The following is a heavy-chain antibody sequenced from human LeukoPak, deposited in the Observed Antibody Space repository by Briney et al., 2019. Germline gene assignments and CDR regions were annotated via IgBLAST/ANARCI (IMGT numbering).Heavy chain of an antibody. D-gene: IGHD1-26*01. V-gene: IGHV3-23*01. CDR1: GFTFSSYA. CDR2: ISGSGVSGAGT. J-gene: IGHJ6*03. Sequence: GGSLRLSCVASGFTFSSYAMSWVRQAPGKGLEWVSGISGSGVSGAGTYYADSVKGRFTISRDNSKNTLYLQMNCLRAEDTAEYYCTKDRWELPKRNYMDVWGKGTTVTVSS. CDR3: TKDRWELPKRNYMDV.